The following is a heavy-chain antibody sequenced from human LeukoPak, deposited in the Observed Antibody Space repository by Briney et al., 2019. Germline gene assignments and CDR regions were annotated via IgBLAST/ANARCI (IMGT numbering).Heavy chain of an antibody. V-gene: IGHV4-59*01. J-gene: IGHJ4*02. CDR2: IYYSGST. CDR3: ARVTLGHNFDD. CDR1: GGSISSYY. Sequence: PSETLSLTCTVSGGSISSYYWSWIRQPPGKGLEWIGYIYYSGSTNYNPSLKSRVTISVDTSKNQFSLKLSSVTAADTAVYYCARVTLGHNFDDWGQESPVTVAS.